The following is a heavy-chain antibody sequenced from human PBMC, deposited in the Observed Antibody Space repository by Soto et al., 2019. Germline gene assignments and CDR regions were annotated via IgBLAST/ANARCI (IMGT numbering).Heavy chain of an antibody. CDR1: GGSISSYY. CDR3: ARVNCITGTDI. V-gene: IGHV4-59*01. Sequence: SETLSLTCTVSGGSISSYYWSWIRQPPGKGLEWIGYIYYSGSTNYNPSLKSRVTISVDTSKNQFSLKLSSVTAADTAVYYCARVNCITGTDIWGQGTLVTVSS. CDR2: IYYSGST. J-gene: IGHJ4*02. D-gene: IGHD1-20*01.